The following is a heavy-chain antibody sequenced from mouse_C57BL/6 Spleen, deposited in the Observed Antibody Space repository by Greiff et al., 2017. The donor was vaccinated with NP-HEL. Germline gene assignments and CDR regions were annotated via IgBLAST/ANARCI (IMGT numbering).Heavy chain of an antibody. D-gene: IGHD1-1*01. CDR1: GFTFSSYG. J-gene: IGHJ1*03. V-gene: IGHV5-6*01. CDR2: ISSGGSYT. CDR3: ARLTTVVVHWYFDV. Sequence: VQLQQSGGDLVKPGGSLKLSCAASGFTFSSYGMSWVRQTPDKRLEWVATISSGGSYTYYPDSVKGRFTISRDNAKNTLYLQMSSLKSEDTAMYYCARLTTVVVHWYFDVWGTGTTVTVSS.